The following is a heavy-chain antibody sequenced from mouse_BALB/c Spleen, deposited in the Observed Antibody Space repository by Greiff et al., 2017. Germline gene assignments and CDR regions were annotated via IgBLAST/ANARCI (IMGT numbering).Heavy chain of an antibody. CDR1: GFTFSDYY. D-gene: IGHD4-1*01. Sequence: EVKLVESGGGLVKPGGSLKLSCAASGFTFSDYYMYWVRQTPEKRLEWVATISDGGSYTYYPDSVKGRFTISRDNAKNNLYLQMSSLKSEDTAMYYCARAGTRAMDYWGQGTSVTVSS. J-gene: IGHJ4*01. V-gene: IGHV5-4*02. CDR3: ARAGTRAMDY. CDR2: ISDGGSYT.